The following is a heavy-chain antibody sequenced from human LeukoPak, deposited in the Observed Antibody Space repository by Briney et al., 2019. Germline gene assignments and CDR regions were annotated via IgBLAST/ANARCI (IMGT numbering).Heavy chain of an antibody. D-gene: IGHD3-3*01. CDR2: ISGSGGST. V-gene: IGHV3-23*01. Sequence: GGSLRLSCAASGFTFSILAMNWVRQAPGKGLEWVSAISGSGGSTYYADSVKGRFTFSRDSSKNTLYLQMNSLRVEDTAVYYCARGGLGRFFDYWGQGTLVTVSS. J-gene: IGHJ4*02. CDR3: ARGGLGRFFDY. CDR1: GFTFSILA.